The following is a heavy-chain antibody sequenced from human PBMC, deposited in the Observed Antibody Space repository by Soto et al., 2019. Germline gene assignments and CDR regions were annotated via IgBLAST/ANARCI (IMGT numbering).Heavy chain of an antibody. CDR2: ISSSSSYI. D-gene: IGHD4-17*01. CDR1: GFTFSSYS. Sequence: PGGSLRLSCAASGFTFSSYSMNWVRQAPGKGLEWVSSISSSSSYIYYADSVKGRFTISRGNAKNSLYLQMNSLRAEDTAVYYCARSYGDYGLSAFDIWGQGTMVTVSS. V-gene: IGHV3-21*01. CDR3: ARSYGDYGLSAFDI. J-gene: IGHJ3*02.